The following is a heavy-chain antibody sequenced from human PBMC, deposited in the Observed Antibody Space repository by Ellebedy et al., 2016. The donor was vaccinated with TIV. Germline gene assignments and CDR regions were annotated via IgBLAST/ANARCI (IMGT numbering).Heavy chain of an antibody. J-gene: IGHJ1*01. CDR2: ISGSGGST. Sequence: GGSLRLSXAASGFTFSSYAMSWVRQAPGKGLEWVSAISGSGGSTYYADSVKGRFTISRDNSKNTLYLQMNSLRAEDTTVYYCANPGVVVITSGGEYFQHWGQGTLVTVSS. CDR3: ANPGVVVITSGGEYFQH. CDR1: GFTFSSYA. V-gene: IGHV3-23*01. D-gene: IGHD3-22*01.